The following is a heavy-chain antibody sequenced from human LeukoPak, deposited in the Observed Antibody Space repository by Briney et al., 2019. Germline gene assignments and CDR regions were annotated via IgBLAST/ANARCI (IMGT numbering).Heavy chain of an antibody. J-gene: IGHJ3*02. CDR3: ARDDYGGNSGDAFDI. V-gene: IGHV3-48*04. D-gene: IGHD4-23*01. CDR1: GFTFSSYS. CDR2: ISTSSNTI. Sequence: PGGSLRLPCAASGFTFSSYSMNWVRQAPGKGLEWVSYISTSSNTIYYADSVKGRFTISRDNAKNSLYLQMNSLRAEDTAVYYCARDDYGGNSGDAFDIWGQGTMVTVSS.